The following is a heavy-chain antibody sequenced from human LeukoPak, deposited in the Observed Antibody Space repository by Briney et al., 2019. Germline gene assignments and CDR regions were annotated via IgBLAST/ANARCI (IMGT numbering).Heavy chain of an antibody. CDR3: ARFGVAEGAYAFDI. J-gene: IGHJ3*02. CDR2: IKYDRSEI. D-gene: IGHD3-10*01. Sequence: GGSLRLSCAASGFTFSNYWMSWVRQAPGKGLGWVANIKYDRSEIYYVDSVKGRFTISRDNVKNSLVLQMNSLRAEDTAVYYCARFGVAEGAYAFDIWGQGTMVTVSS. CDR1: GFTFSNYW. V-gene: IGHV3-7*01.